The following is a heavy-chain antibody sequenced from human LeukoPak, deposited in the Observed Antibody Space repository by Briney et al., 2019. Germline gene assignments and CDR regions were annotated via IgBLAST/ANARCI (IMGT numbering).Heavy chain of an antibody. CDR2: IYYSGST. CDR3: ARSYDYVWGSYRYGLYYFDY. V-gene: IGHV4-59*01. D-gene: IGHD3-16*02. Sequence: SETLSLTCTVSGGSISSYYWSWIRQPPGKGLEWIGYIYYSGSTNYNPSLKSRVTISVDTSKNQFSLKLSSVTAADTAVYYCARSYDYVWGSYRYGLYYFDYWGQGTLVTVSS. CDR1: GGSISSYY. J-gene: IGHJ4*02.